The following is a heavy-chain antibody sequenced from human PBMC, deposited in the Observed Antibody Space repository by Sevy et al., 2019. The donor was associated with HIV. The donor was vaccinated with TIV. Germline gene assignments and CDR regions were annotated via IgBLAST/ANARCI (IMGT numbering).Heavy chain of an antibody. J-gene: IGHJ3*02. CDR1: GFTVSNSY. CDR3: ARLSVYYYDSSGYYTTGNAFDI. D-gene: IGHD3-22*01. CDR2: IYSGVTT. Sequence: GGSLRLSCAASGFTVSNSYMSWVRQAPGKGLEWVSIIYSGVTTSYADFVRGRFTISRDNSKNTLSLQMNSLRAEDTAVYYCARLSVYYYDSSGYYTTGNAFDIWGQGTMVTVSS. V-gene: IGHV3-53*01.